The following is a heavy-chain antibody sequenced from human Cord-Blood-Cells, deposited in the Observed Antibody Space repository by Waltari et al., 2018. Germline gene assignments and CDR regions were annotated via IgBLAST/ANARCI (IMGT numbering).Heavy chain of an antibody. CDR3: ARHEPPYIYGSGSYYNGDY. J-gene: IGHJ4*02. Sequence: QLQLQESGPGLVKPSETLSLTCTVSGGSISSSSYYWGWIRQPPGKGLEWIGSIYYSGSTYYNPSLKSRVTISVATSKNQFSLKLSSVTAADTAVYYCARHEPPYIYGSGSYYNGDYWGQGTLVTVSS. V-gene: IGHV4-39*01. CDR1: GGSISSSSYY. CDR2: IYYSGST. D-gene: IGHD3-10*01.